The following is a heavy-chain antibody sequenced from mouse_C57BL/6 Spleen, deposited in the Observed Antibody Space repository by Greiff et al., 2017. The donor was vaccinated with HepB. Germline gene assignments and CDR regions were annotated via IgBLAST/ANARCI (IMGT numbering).Heavy chain of an antibody. D-gene: IGHD2-5*01. CDR2: IWTGGGT. CDR1: GFSLTSYA. CDR3: ARKRDSNYDYYAMDY. J-gene: IGHJ4*01. V-gene: IGHV2-9-1*01. Sequence: VNLVESGPGLVAPSQSLSITCTVSGFSLTSYAISWVRQPPGKGLEWLGVIWTGGGTNYNSALKSRLSISKDNSKSQVFLKMNSLQTDDTARYYCARKRDSNYDYYAMDYWGQGTSVTVSS.